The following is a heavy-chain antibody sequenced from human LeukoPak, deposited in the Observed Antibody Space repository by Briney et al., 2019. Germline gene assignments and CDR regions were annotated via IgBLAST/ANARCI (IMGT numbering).Heavy chain of an antibody. CDR3: ARGGLDTTRGGYFDY. V-gene: IGHV4-34*01. CDR2: ISHIGTT. D-gene: IGHD5-18*01. J-gene: IGHJ4*02. CDR1: GGSAIGFY. Sequence: PSDTLTLTRAVTGGSAIGFYCSWIRQPPGKRLDWEGGISHIGTTYYNPSLKSRVTVSVDTSKSQFSLRLSSVTAADTAVYYCARGGLDTTRGGYFDYWGQGILVTVSS.